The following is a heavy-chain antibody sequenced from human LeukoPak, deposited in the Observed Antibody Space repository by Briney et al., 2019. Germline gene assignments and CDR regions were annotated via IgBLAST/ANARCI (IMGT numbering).Heavy chain of an antibody. CDR3: ARETQDVHYRPFLEWLGPLFY. D-gene: IGHD3-3*01. V-gene: IGHV1-69*05. J-gene: IGHJ4*02. Sequence: SVEVSCKASGGTFSSYAISWVRQAPGQGLEWMGRIIPIFGTANYAQKFQGRVTITTDESTSTAYMELSSLRSEDTAVYYCARETQDVHYRPFLEWLGPLFYWGQGTLVTVSS. CDR2: IIPIFGTA. CDR1: GGTFSSYA.